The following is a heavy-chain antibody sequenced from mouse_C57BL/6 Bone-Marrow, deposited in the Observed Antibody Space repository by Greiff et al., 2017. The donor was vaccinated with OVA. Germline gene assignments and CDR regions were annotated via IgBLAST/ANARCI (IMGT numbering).Heavy chain of an antibody. CDR3: ARQGDGYFLFAY. CDR2: ISSGGSYT. D-gene: IGHD2-3*01. Sequence: EVQGVESGGDLVKPGGSLKLSCAASGFTFCCFGLSCFPPTPDQRLESLATISSGGSYTYYPDSVKGRFTISRDNAKNTLYLQMSRLKSEDTAMYYCARQGDGYFLFAYWGQGTLVTVSA. J-gene: IGHJ3*01. CDR1: GFTFCCFG. V-gene: IGHV5-6*01.